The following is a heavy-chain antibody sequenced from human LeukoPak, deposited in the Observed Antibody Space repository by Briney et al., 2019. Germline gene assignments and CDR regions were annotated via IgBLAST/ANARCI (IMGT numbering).Heavy chain of an antibody. Sequence: PGGSLRLSCAASGFTFSSYWMHWVRQAPGKGLVWVSRINSDGSSTSYADSVKGRFTISRDDAKNTLYLQMNRLRAEDTAVCYCARVHLAVQVYWGQGTLVTVSS. J-gene: IGHJ4*02. CDR1: GFTFSSYW. V-gene: IGHV3-74*01. CDR2: INSDGSST. CDR3: ARVHLAVQVY. D-gene: IGHD3-10*01.